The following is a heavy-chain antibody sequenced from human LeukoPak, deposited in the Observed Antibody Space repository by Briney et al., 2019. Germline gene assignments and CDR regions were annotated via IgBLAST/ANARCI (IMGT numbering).Heavy chain of an antibody. J-gene: IGHJ4*02. D-gene: IGHD2-2*01. Sequence: GGSLRLSCAASGFTFSKDWMCWVRQAPGKGLEWVANINQDESKRYYADSVKGRFTISRDNAKNSLHLQMSSLTAEDTAIYYCARDHAYRADYWGQGTLVTVSS. CDR1: GFTFSKDW. CDR3: ARDHAYRADY. V-gene: IGHV3-7*01. CDR2: INQDESKR.